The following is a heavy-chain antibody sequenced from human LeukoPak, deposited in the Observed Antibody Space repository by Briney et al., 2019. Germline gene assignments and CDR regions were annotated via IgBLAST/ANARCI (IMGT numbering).Heavy chain of an antibody. V-gene: IGHV1-2*04. CDR2: INPNSGGT. J-gene: IGHJ4*02. Sequence: ASVNVSCTASGYTFTGYYMHWVRQAPGQGLEWMGWINPNSGGTNYAQKFQGWVTMTRDTSISTAYMELSRLRSDDTAVYYCARGLPTYYYDSSGYNDYWGQGTLVTVSS. CDR3: ARGLPTYYYDSSGYNDY. D-gene: IGHD3-22*01. CDR1: GYTFTGYY.